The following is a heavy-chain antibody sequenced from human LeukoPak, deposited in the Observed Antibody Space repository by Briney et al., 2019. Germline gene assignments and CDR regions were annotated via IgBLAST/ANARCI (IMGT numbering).Heavy chain of an antibody. J-gene: IGHJ4*02. CDR2: ISRSRSHI. CDR3: ARGLGYCSGGTCHHYFDY. Sequence: GGSLRLSCAASGFTFSSYNMNWVRQAPGKGLEWVSSISRSRSHISYADSLKGRFTMSSDNARNSLYLQMISLRADDTAVYYCARGLGYCSGGTCHHYFDYWGQGTLVTVSS. D-gene: IGHD2-15*01. CDR1: GFTFSSYN. V-gene: IGHV3-21*01.